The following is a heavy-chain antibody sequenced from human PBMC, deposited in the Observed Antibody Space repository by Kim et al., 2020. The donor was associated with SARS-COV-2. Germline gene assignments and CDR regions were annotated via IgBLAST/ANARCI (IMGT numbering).Heavy chain of an antibody. CDR3: AKGGPSSDY. D-gene: IGHD2-15*01. J-gene: IGHJ4*02. V-gene: IGHV3-23*01. Sequence: GSNYYADSVKGRFNISKDDAKNELYLQMNSLRAEDTAVYYWAKGGPSSDYWGQGTLVTVSS. CDR2: GSN.